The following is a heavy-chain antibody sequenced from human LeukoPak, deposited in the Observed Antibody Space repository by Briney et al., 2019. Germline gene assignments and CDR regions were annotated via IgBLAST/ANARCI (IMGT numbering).Heavy chain of an antibody. CDR2: IYYSGST. Sequence: SETLSLTCTVSGYSFSSGYYWGWIRQPPGKGLEWIGSIYYSGSTYYNPSLKSRVTISVDTSKNQFSLKLSSVTAADTAVYYCARGVGGSYYYYYMDVWGQGTTVTISS. CDR1: GYSFSSGYY. J-gene: IGHJ6*03. V-gene: IGHV4-38-2*02. D-gene: IGHD1-26*01. CDR3: ARGVGGSYYYYYMDV.